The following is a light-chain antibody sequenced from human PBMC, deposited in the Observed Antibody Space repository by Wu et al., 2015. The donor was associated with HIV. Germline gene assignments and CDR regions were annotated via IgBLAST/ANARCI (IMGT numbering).Light chain of an antibody. J-gene: IGKJ1*01. Sequence: EIVMTQSPATLSVSPGERATFSCRASQYVSSNLAWYQQKPGQAPRLLIYGAFSRATGIPDRFSGSGSGTDFTLTISTLEPEDFAVYYCQQYDKSRVTFGQGTKVEIE. CDR1: QYVSSN. CDR3: QQYDKSRVT. CDR2: GAF. V-gene: IGKV3D-15*01.